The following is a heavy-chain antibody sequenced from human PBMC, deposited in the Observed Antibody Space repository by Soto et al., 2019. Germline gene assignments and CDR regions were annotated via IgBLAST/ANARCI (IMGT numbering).Heavy chain of an antibody. CDR1: GFTFSNYF. V-gene: IGHV3-74*01. D-gene: IGHD3-10*02. CDR2: MSGDGKTI. J-gene: IGHJ5*02. CDR3: ARNYVPGIAGFDP. Sequence: GGSLRLSCAASGFTFSNYFMHWVRQVPGEGLVWVSRMSGDGKTISYADSVKGRFTISRDNAKNTLYLQMNSLRVEDAAVYYCARNYVPGIAGFDPWGQGTLVTVSS.